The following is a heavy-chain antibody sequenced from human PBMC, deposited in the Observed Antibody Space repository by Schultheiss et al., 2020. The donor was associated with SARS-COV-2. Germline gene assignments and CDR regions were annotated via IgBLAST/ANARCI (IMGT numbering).Heavy chain of an antibody. V-gene: IGHV4-61*02. CDR2: IFTSGTT. J-gene: IGHJ4*02. CDR1: GGSISSGNYF. Sequence: SETLSLTCTVSGGSISSGNYFWSWIRQPAGKGLEWIGRIFTSGTTNYNPSLKSRVTISVDTSKNQFSLKLSSVTAADTAVYYCASLRIPATTIDYWGQGTLVTVSS. D-gene: IGHD2-2*01. CDR3: ASLRIPATTIDY.